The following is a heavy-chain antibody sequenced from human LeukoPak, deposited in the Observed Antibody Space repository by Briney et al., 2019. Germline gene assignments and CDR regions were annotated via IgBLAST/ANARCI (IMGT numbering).Heavy chain of an antibody. D-gene: IGHD3-10*01. CDR2: ISDSGGST. J-gene: IGHJ4*02. CDR1: GFTFSSYA. V-gene: IGHV3-23*01. Sequence: GGSLRLSCVASGFTFSSYAMRWVRQAPGKGLEWVSGISDSGGSTFYADSVKGRFTISRDNSKNTLYLQMNRLRGEDTALYYCVKVWFGEILLDYWGQGTLVTVSS. CDR3: VKVWFGEILLDY.